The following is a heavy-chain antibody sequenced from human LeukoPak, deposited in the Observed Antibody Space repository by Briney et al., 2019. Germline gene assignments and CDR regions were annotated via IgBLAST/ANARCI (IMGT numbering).Heavy chain of an antibody. J-gene: IGHJ4*02. D-gene: IGHD6-19*01. CDR1: EFTFSSHA. CDR3: AKGKYSSGGVPDY. Sequence: GGSLGLSCVASEFTFSSHAMNWVRQAPGKGLEWVSSISGGGESTYYADSVKGRFTVSRDNSKNTLYLQINSLRGEDAAVYYCAKGKYSSGGVPDYWGQGTLVTVSS. CDR2: ISGGGEST. V-gene: IGHV3-23*01.